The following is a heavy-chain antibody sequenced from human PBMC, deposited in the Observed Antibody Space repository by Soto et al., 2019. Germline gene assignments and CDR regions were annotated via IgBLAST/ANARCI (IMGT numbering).Heavy chain of an antibody. Sequence: PGGSLRLSCAASVFTFRSFTMNWVRQAPGKGLEWVSTISSNSAYIYYTDALRGRFTISRDNAKNSLHLQMNSLRAEDTAVYYCTRDASRESSDRGWLDPWGPGPLGTVSS. CDR1: VFTFRSFT. J-gene: IGHJ5*02. CDR2: ISSNSAYI. D-gene: IGHD6-25*01. CDR3: TRDASRESSDRGWLDP. V-gene: IGHV3-21*01.